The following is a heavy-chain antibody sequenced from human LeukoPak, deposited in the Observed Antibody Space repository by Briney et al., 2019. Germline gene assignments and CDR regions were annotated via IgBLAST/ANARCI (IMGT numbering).Heavy chain of an antibody. J-gene: IGHJ3*02. CDR1: GFTFDDYA. Sequence: GGSLRLSCAASGFTFDDYAMHWVRQAPGKGLEWVSLISGDGGSTSYADSVRGRFTISRDNSKNTLYLQMNSLRAEDTAVYYCGKRSSGAYDMWGQGTMVTVSS. CDR3: GKRSSGAYDM. V-gene: IGHV3-43*02. D-gene: IGHD5-12*01. CDR2: ISGDGGST.